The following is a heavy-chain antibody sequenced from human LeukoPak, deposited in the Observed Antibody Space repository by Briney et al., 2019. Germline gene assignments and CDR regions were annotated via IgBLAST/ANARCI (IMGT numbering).Heavy chain of an antibody. V-gene: IGHV3-30*18. J-gene: IGHJ4*02. CDR3: AKANTAMSYFDY. Sequence: GGSLRLSCAASGFTFSSYGMHWVRQSPGKGLEWVAVISYAVSNKYYADSVKGRFTISRDNSKNTLYLQMDSLRAEDTAVYYCAKANTAMSYFDYWGQGTLVTVSS. CDR1: GFTFSSYG. D-gene: IGHD5-18*01. CDR2: ISYAVSNK.